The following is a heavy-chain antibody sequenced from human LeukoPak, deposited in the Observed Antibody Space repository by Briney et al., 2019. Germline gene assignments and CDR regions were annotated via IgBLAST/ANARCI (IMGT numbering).Heavy chain of an antibody. Sequence: GTSVKVSCKASGYTFTGYYMHWVRQAPGQGLEWMGWINPNSGGTNYAQKFRGRVTMTRDTSISTAYMELSRLRSDDTAVYYCARVIVATILQSPCFDYWGQGTLVTVSS. CDR3: ARVIVATILQSPCFDY. V-gene: IGHV1-2*02. J-gene: IGHJ4*02. CDR2: INPNSGGT. CDR1: GYTFTGYY. D-gene: IGHD5-12*01.